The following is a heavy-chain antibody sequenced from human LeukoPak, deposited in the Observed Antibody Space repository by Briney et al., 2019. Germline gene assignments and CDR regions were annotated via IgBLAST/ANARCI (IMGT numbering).Heavy chain of an antibody. CDR2: IYHSGST. CDR1: GVSITSYY. CDR3: ARRGYYYDSSHYYYFDY. V-gene: IGHV4-59*08. Sequence: SETLSLTCTVSGVSITSYYWSWIRQPPGKGLEWIGSIYHSGSTNDNPSLKSRGTTSVDTSKNQFSLTLSSATAADTAVYYCARRGYYYDSSHYYYFDYWGQGTLVTVSS. J-gene: IGHJ4*02. D-gene: IGHD3-22*01.